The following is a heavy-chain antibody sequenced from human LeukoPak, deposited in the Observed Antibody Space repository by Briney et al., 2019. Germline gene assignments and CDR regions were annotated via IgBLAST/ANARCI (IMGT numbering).Heavy chain of an antibody. D-gene: IGHD6-6*01. V-gene: IGHV3-7*02. CDR3: ARPLRSGSSGPDY. Sequence: GGSLRLSCAASGFTFSSYWMDWVRQAPGKGLEWVAIIKSDGSDKYYVDSVKGRFTVSKDNAKNSLYLHMNSLIAADTAVYYCARPLRSGSSGPDYWGQGTLVTVSS. CDR1: GFTFSSYW. CDR2: IKSDGSDK. J-gene: IGHJ4*02.